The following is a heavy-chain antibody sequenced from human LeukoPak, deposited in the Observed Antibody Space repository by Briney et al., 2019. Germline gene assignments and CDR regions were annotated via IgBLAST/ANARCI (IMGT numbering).Heavy chain of an antibody. CDR1: GFTFGDYA. CDR2: IRSKAYGGTT. J-gene: IGHJ4*02. V-gene: IGHV3-49*04. D-gene: IGHD2-15*01. CDR3: TRVGGYCSGGSCYAADY. Sequence: GGSLRLSCTASGFTFGDYAMSWVRQAPGKGLEWVGFIRSKAYGGTTEYAASVKGRFTISRDDSKSIAYLQMNSLKTEDTAVYYCTRVGGYCSGGSCYAADYWGQGTLVTVSS.